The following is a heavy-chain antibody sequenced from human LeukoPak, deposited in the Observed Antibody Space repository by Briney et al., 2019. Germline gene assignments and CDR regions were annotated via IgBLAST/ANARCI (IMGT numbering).Heavy chain of an antibody. J-gene: IGHJ1*01. CDR1: SGSTSSYY. Sequence: SETLSLTCTVSSGSTSSYYWGWIRQPPGKGLEWIGSIYHSGSTYYNPSLKSRVTISVDTSKNQFSLKLSSVTAADTAVYYCARDHIAAAGQYFQHWGQGTLVTVSS. D-gene: IGHD6-13*01. CDR3: ARDHIAAAGQYFQH. CDR2: IYHSGST. V-gene: IGHV4-38-2*02.